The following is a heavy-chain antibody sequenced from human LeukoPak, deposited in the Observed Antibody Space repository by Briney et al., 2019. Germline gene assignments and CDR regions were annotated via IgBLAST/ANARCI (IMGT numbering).Heavy chain of an antibody. V-gene: IGHV1-18*01. D-gene: IGHD4-11*01. J-gene: IGHJ4*02. CDR2: ISAYNGNT. CDR3: ARGEYSNPGFDY. CDR1: GYTFTSYG. Sequence: ASVKVSCKASGYTFTSYGISWVRQAPGQGLERMGWISAYNGNTNYAQKLQGRVTMTRDTSISTAYMELSRLRSDDTAVYYCARGEYSNPGFDYWGQGTLVTVSS.